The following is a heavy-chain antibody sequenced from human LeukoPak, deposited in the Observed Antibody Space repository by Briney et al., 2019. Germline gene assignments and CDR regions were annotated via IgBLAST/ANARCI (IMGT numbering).Heavy chain of an antibody. D-gene: IGHD3-3*01. CDR2: INPNSGGT. CDR1: GYTFTGYY. CDR3: ARDKSGAVKYYDFWSGYYTGQLSPNWFDP. V-gene: IGHV1-2*02. Sequence: ASVKVSCKASGYTFTGYYMHWVRQAPGQGLEWMGWINPNSGGTNYAQKFQGRVTMTRDTSIGTAYMELSRLRSDDTAVYYCARDKSGAVKYYDFWSGYYTGQLSPNWFDPWGQGTLVTVSS. J-gene: IGHJ5*02.